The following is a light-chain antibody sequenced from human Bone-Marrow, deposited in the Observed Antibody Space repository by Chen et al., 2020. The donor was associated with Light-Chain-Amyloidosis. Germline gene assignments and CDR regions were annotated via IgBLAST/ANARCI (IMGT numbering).Light chain of an antibody. Sequence: SYVLTQPSSVSVAPGQTATIACGGNTIGSTSVHWYQQTPGQAPLLVVYDDSDRPSGILERLSGSNSGNTATMTISRVEAGDEADYYCQVWDRSSDRPVFGGGTKLTVL. CDR2: DDS. V-gene: IGLV3-21*02. J-gene: IGLJ3*02. CDR3: QVWDRSSDRPV. CDR1: TIGSTS.